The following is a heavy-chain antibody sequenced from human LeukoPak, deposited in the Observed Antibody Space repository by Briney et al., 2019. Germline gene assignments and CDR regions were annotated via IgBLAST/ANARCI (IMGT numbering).Heavy chain of an antibody. CDR2: IYPGDSDT. Sequence: GESLKISCKGSGYSFTSYWIGWVRQMPGKGLEWMGIIYPGDSDTRYSPSFQGQVTISADKSISTAYLQWSSLKASDTAMYYCARTDCSGGSCYKGNYYYYGMDVWGQGTTVTVSS. CDR3: ARTDCSGGSCYKGNYYYYGMDV. J-gene: IGHJ6*02. CDR1: GYSFTSYW. V-gene: IGHV5-51*01. D-gene: IGHD2-15*01.